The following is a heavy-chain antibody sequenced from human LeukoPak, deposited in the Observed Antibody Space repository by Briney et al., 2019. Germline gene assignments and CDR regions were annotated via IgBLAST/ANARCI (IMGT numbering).Heavy chain of an antibody. CDR3: ARLPRNYGDYVAY. CDR1: GYTFTDYY. Sequence: ASVKVSCKASGYTFTDYYIHWVRQPPGQGLEWMGWINPNSGGTNYAQKFQDWVTVTRDTYISTAYMELSRLRSDDTAIYYCARLPRNYGDYVAYWGQGTLVTVSS. D-gene: IGHD4-17*01. CDR2: INPNSGGT. V-gene: IGHV1-2*04. J-gene: IGHJ4*02.